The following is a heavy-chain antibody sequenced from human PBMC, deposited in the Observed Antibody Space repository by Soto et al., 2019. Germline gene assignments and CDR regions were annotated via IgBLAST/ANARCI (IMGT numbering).Heavy chain of an antibody. CDR2: IHNSGTS. CDR1: GDTSTSYY. CDR3: ARDFYDSVGYTWFDL. V-gene: IGHV4-59*01. D-gene: IGHD3-22*01. J-gene: IGHJ5*02. Sequence: SETLSLTCTVSGDTSTSYYWGWIRQAPGKGLEWIGHIHNSGTSTHNPSLNGRVTISIDMSKKQFSLKLASLTSADTAVYYCARDFYDSVGYTWFDLWGQGTAVTVSS.